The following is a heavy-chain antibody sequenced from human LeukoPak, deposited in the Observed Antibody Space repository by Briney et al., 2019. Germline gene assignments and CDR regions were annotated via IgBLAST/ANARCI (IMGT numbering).Heavy chain of an antibody. V-gene: IGHV1-2*02. CDR3: ARAIAVAAFDY. J-gene: IGHJ4*02. CDR1: GYTFTGYY. Sequence: ASVKVSCKASGYTFTGYYIHWVRQAPGQGLEWMGWINPKSGGTDFAQKFQGRVTMTRDTSISTAYMELSRLRSDDTAVYYCARAIAVAAFDYWGQGTLVTVSS. CDR2: INPKSGGT. D-gene: IGHD6-19*01.